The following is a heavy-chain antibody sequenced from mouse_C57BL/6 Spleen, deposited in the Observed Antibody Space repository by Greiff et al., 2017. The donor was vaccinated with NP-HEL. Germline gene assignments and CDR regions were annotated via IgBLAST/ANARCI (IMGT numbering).Heavy chain of an antibody. V-gene: IGHV3-6*01. D-gene: IGHD1-1*01. CDR1: GYSITSGYY. CDR2: ISYDGSN. CDR3: ARRNYGSRWYFDV. J-gene: IGHJ1*03. Sequence: DVKLVESGPGLVKPSQSLSLTCSVTGYSITSGYYWNWIRQFPGNKLEWMGYISYDGSNNYNPSLKNRISITRDTSKNQFFLKLNSVTTEDTATYYCARRNYGSRWYFDVWGTGTTVTVSS.